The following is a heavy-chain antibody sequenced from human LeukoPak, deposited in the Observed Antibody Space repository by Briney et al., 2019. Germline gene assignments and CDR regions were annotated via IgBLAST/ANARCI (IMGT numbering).Heavy chain of an antibody. Sequence: GGSLRPSCAASGFTFSSYGMHWVRQAPGKGLEWVAVISYDGSNKYYADSVKGRFTISRDNSKNTLYLQMNSLRAEGTAVYYCAKDLYYYDSSGLPPDYWGQGTLVTVSS. J-gene: IGHJ4*02. CDR2: ISYDGSNK. D-gene: IGHD3-22*01. CDR3: AKDLYYYDSSGLPPDY. CDR1: GFTFSSYG. V-gene: IGHV3-30*18.